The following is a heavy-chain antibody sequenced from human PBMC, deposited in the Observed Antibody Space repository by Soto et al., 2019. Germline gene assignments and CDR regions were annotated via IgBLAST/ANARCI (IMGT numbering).Heavy chain of an antibody. J-gene: IGHJ1*01. D-gene: IGHD2-15*01. CDR3: AALLFCTGTSCYSIYFVH. CDR1: GFTFSHYT. Sequence: EVQLLESGGDLVQPGGSLRLSCAASGFTFSHYTMTWVRQAPGKGLEWVSSINGRGDDTYYADSVKGRFTISRDNSKSTLSLRMDRLRCENTAVYSGAALLFCTGTSCYSIYFVHCGQGTLVTVSS. CDR2: INGRGDDT. V-gene: IGHV3-23*01.